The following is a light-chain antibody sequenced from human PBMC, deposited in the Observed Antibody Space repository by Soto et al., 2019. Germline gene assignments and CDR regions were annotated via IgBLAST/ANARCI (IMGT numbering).Light chain of an antibody. CDR2: DVS. CDR3: SSYTSSSILSYV. Sequence: QSVLTQPASASGSPGQSITISCTGTSSDVVGYNYVSWYQQHPGKAPKLMIYDVSNRPSGVSNRFSGSKSGNTASLTISGLQAEDEADYYCSSYTSSSILSYVFGTGTKVTVL. J-gene: IGLJ1*01. V-gene: IGLV2-14*01. CDR1: SSDVVGYNY.